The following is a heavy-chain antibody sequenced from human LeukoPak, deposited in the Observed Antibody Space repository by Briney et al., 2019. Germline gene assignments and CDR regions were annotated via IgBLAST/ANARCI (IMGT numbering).Heavy chain of an antibody. CDR1: GYTFTDYP. V-gene: IGHV1-2*06. J-gene: IGHJ6*02. D-gene: IGHD1-26*01. Sequence: VASLKVSCEASGYTFTDYPMHWVRQAPGQGLEWMARINPTSGATTYVEKFQGSVTMTRDTSITTAYMELSSLRSDDTAVYYCASLGVTTLSFYGMDVWGQGTTVTVSS. CDR2: INPTSGAT. CDR3: ASLGVTTLSFYGMDV.